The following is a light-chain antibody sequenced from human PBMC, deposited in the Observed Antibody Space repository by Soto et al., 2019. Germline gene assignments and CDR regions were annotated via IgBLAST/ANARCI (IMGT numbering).Light chain of an antibody. V-gene: IGLV2-14*01. CDR1: SGDVGAYNY. J-gene: IGLJ1*01. CDR2: DVS. Sequence: QSALTQPASVSGSPGQSITISCTGTSGDVGAYNYVSWYQHHPSKAPRLMIYDVSNRPSGASNRFSGSTSGNTAPLTISGHQAEDEADYYCSSVTNPYSYVFGTGTKVTVL. CDR3: SSVTNPYSYV.